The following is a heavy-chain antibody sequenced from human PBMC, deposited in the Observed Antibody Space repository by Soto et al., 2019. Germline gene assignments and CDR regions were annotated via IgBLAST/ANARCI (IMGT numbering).Heavy chain of an antibody. Sequence: SETLSLTCTVSCGSISSYYCSWIRQPPGKGLEWIGYIYYSGSTNYNPSLKSRVTISVDTSKNQFSLKLSSVTAADTAVYYCARDLDYYDSSGYYPWGQGTLVTVSS. CDR2: IYYSGST. V-gene: IGHV4-59*01. CDR3: ARDLDYYDSSGYYP. D-gene: IGHD3-22*01. J-gene: IGHJ5*02. CDR1: CGSISSYY.